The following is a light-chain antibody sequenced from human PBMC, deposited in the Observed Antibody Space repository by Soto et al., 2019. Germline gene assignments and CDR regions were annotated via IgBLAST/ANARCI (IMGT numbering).Light chain of an antibody. V-gene: IGLV1-47*02. J-gene: IGLJ1*01. CDR1: TSNIGSNY. CDR2: RDN. CDR3: ASLDDSLNGFYV. Sequence: SGLTQPPSAAGTPGQGVTIPCSGSTSNIGSNYVCWYQQLPGTPRNLPISRDNQQPSGAPDRFSGSKSRTSSPLAISGLRSDDEADYFCASLDDSLNGFYVFGTGTKVTLL.